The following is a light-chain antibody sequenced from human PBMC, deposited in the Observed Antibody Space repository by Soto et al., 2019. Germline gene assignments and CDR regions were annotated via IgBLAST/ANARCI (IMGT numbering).Light chain of an antibody. V-gene: IGKV1-6*01. CDR2: AAS. CDR3: LLDYNYFWA. Sequence: AIQVTQSPSSLSASVGDRVTITCRTSQGIRSDLGWYQQKPGKVPKLLIYAASTLQSGVPSRFSGSGSGRDFTLTISSLQPEDFATYYCLLDYNYFWAFGQGTKVDIK. J-gene: IGKJ1*01. CDR1: QGIRSD.